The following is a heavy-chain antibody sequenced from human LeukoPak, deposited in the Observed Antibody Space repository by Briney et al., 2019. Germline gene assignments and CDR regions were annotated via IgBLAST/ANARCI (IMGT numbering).Heavy chain of an antibody. Sequence: SETLSLTCAVSGGSFSGHYWNWIRQPPGKGLEWIGEINHGGSTNYNPSLKSRFTISVDTSQNQFSLRLNSVTAADTAVYYCARSRGWLQSHPLDYWGQGTLVTVSS. CDR2: INHGGST. D-gene: IGHD5-24*01. V-gene: IGHV4-34*01. CDR3: ARSRGWLQSHPLDY. J-gene: IGHJ4*02. CDR1: GGSFSGHY.